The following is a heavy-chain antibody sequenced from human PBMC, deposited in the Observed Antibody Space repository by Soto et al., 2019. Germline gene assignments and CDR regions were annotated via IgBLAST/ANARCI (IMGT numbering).Heavy chain of an antibody. CDR2: TNTDGSFT. CDR1: GFTFSSHW. V-gene: IGHV3-74*01. J-gene: IGHJ4*02. D-gene: IGHD5-12*01. Sequence: EVQLVESGGGSVQPGGSLRLSCVASGFTFSSHWIYWVRQAPGKGLVWVSRTNTDGSFTSYADSVKGRFTISRDNAKNTLFLQMHSLRADDTAVYYCARDMSTMPDYWGQGTLVTVSS. CDR3: ARDMSTMPDY.